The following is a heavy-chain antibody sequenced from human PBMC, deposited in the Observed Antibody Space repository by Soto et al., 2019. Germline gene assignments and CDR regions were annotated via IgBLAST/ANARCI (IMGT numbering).Heavy chain of an antibody. J-gene: IGHJ4*02. Sequence: GESLKISCKGSGYSFTSYWISWVRKMPGKGPEWMGRIDPSDSYTNYSPSFQGHVTISADKSISTAYLQWSSLKASDTAMYYCASAEAGYSVCTADDYCGQGALVSVAS. CDR1: GYSFTSYW. V-gene: IGHV5-10-1*01. D-gene: IGHD5-12*01. CDR2: IDPSDSYT. CDR3: ASAEAGYSVCTADDY.